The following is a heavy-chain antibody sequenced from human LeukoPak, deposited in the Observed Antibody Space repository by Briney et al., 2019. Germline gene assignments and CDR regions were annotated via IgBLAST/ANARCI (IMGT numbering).Heavy chain of an antibody. CDR2: IYPGDSDT. D-gene: IGHD5-12*01. V-gene: IGHV5-51*01. CDR1: GYIFTTYW. Sequence: GESLKISCKTSGYIFTTYWIGWGRQMAGKGLEWMGIIYPGDSDTRYSPSFQGQVTISADKSINTAYLQWSSLKASDTAMYYCARLPGIVATIERYFDYWGQGTLVTVSS. J-gene: IGHJ4*02. CDR3: ARLPGIVATIERYFDY.